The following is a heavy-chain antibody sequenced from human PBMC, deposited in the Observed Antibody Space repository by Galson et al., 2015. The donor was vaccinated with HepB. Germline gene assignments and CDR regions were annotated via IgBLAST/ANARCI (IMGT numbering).Heavy chain of an antibody. V-gene: IGHV3-21*01. CDR2: ISSSSSYI. Sequence: SLRLSCAASGFTFSSYSMNWVRQAPGKGLEWVSSISSSSSYIYYADSVKGRFTISRDNAKNSLYLQMNSLRAEDTAVNYCARDQGSSSWDDAFDIWGQGTMVTVSS. J-gene: IGHJ3*02. CDR3: ARDQGSSSWDDAFDI. CDR1: GFTFSSYS. D-gene: IGHD6-13*01.